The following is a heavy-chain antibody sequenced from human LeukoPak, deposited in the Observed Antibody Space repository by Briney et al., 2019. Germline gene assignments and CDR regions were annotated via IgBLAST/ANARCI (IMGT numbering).Heavy chain of an antibody. J-gene: IGHJ4*02. CDR1: GGSISSGDYY. D-gene: IGHD3-9*01. CDR2: IYYSGST. V-gene: IGHV4-30-4*01. CDR3: ARGDDILTGYVYDY. Sequence: SQTLSLTCTVSGGSISSGDYYWSWTRQPPGKGLEWIGYIYYSGSTYYNPSLKSRVTISVDTSKNQFSLKLSSVTAADTAVYYCARGDDILTGYVYDYWGQGTLVTVSS.